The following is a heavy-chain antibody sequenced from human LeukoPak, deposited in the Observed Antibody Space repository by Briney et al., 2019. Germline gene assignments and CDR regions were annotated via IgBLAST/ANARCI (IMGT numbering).Heavy chain of an antibody. J-gene: IGHJ4*02. CDR1: GGSISSSY. D-gene: IGHD6-25*01. CDR2: IYYSGSA. CDR3: ARGQRLFDY. V-gene: IGHV4-59*08. Sequence: SETLSLTCTVSGGSISSSYWSWVRQPPGKGLEWIGYIYYSGSANYNPSLKSRVTISVDTSKNQFSLKLSSVTAADTAVYFYARGQRLFDYWGQGTLVTVSS.